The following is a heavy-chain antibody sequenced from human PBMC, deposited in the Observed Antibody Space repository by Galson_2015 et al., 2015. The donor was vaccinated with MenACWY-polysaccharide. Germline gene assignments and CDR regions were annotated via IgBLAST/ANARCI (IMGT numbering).Heavy chain of an antibody. CDR1: GITFSRDG. D-gene: IGHD2-15*01. CDR3: ARDRPDCSVGTCLPGNYFDY. J-gene: IGHJ4*02. Sequence: SLRLSCAARGITFSRDGFHWVRQAPGKGLEWVPGSRSLNSKKFYADSVKGRFTVSRDESRSTHYLQMNSLRPEDTAVYYCARDRPDCSVGTCLPGNYFDYWGQGTLVTVSS. CDR2: SRSLNSKK. V-gene: IGHV3-30-3*01.